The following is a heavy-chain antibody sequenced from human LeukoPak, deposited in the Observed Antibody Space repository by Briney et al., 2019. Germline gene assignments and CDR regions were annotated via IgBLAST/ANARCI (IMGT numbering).Heavy chain of an antibody. Sequence: ASVKVSCKASGYTFTSYGVSWVRQAPGQGLEWMGWISAHNGNTNYAQKLQGRVTMTTDTSTSTAYMELRSLRSDDTAVYYCARDRSYYYDSSGYYLDYWGQGTLVTVSS. J-gene: IGHJ4*02. CDR2: ISAHNGNT. CDR1: GYTFTSYG. V-gene: IGHV1-18*01. D-gene: IGHD3-22*01. CDR3: ARDRSYYYDSSGYYLDY.